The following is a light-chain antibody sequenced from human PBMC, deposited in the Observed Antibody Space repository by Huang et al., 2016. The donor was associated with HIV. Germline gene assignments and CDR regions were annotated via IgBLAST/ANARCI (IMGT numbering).Light chain of an antibody. CDR1: QSVQSN. J-gene: IGKJ1*01. Sequence: EILLTQSPATLSVSPGESATLSCRASQSVQSNLAWFQQKPGQAPRLLISGASARAADISARFSGSGSGTEFTFTISSLQSEDFAVYYCQQYISWPVTFGPGTKVEIK. CDR2: GAS. CDR3: QQYISWPVT. V-gene: IGKV3-15*01.